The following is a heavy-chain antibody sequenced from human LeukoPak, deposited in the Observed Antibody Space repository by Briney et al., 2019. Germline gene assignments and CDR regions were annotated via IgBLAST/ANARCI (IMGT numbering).Heavy chain of an antibody. Sequence: GGSLRLSCAASGLTVSSNYMSWVRQAPGKGLEWVSVIYSGGSTYYADSVKGRFTISRDNSKNTLYLQMNSLRAEDTAVYYCARMDFWSGQLDYWGQGTLVTVSS. V-gene: IGHV3-66*02. CDR3: ARMDFWSGQLDY. J-gene: IGHJ4*02. CDR1: GLTVSSNY. D-gene: IGHD3-3*01. CDR2: IYSGGST.